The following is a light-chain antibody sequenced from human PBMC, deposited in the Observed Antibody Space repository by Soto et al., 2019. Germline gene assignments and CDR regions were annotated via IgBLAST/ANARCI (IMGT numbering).Light chain of an antibody. CDR1: QSVSSN. Sequence: EIVMTQSPATLSVSPGERATLSCRASQSVSSNLAWYQQKPGQAPRLLIYGASTRATGIPARFSGIVSGTEFTLPISSLQSEDFAAYYGQQYNNWPPWTFGQGTKVDIK. J-gene: IGKJ1*01. V-gene: IGKV3-15*01. CDR3: QQYNNWPPWT. CDR2: GAS.